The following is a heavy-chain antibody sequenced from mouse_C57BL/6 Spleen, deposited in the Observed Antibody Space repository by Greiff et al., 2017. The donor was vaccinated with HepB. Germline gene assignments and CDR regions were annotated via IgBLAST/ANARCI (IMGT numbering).Heavy chain of an antibody. Sequence: EVQGVESGEGLVKPGGSLKLSCAASGFTFSSYAMSWVRQTPEKRLEWVAYISSGGDYIYYADTVKGRFTISRDNARNTLYLQMSSLKSEDTAMYYCTREDSYGAMDYWGQGTSVTVSS. CDR3: TREDSYGAMDY. J-gene: IGHJ4*01. D-gene: IGHD3-3*01. V-gene: IGHV5-9-1*02. CDR2: ISSGGDYI. CDR1: GFTFSSYA.